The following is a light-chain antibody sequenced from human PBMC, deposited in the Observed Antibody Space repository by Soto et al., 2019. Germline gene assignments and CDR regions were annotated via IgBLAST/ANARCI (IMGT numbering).Light chain of an antibody. V-gene: IGKV3-11*01. CDR3: QQRSNWPIT. CDR1: QSVTSY. CDR2: DAS. J-gene: IGKJ5*01. Sequence: EIVLPQSGATLSLSPGERATLSCRASQSVTSYLAWYQQKPGQAPRLLIYDASNRATGIPARFSGSGSGTDFTLTIRNLEPEDFAVYYCQQRSNWPITFGQGTRLEIK.